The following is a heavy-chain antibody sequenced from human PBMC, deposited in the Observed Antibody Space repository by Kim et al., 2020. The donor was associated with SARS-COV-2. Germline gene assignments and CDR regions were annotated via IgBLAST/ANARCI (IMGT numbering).Heavy chain of an antibody. CDR2: ISASGGGT. CDR3: SGSNWGTYEGT. V-gene: IGHV3-23*01. Sequence: GGSLRLSCAASGFTFSAHTMNWVRQAPGKWLDWVSTISASGGGTYYADSVRGRFSISRDNSKNTLYLQMRSLRAEDTALYYCSGSNWGTYEGTWGQGTLVIVSS. D-gene: IGHD3-16*01. J-gene: IGHJ4*02. CDR1: GFTFSAHT.